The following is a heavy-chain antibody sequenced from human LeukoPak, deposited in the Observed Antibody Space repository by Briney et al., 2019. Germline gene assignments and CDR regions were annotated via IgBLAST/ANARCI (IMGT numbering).Heavy chain of an antibody. J-gene: IGHJ4*02. Sequence: PSETLSLTCAVYGGSFSGYYWSWIRQPPGKGLEWIGEINHSGSTNYNPSLKSRVTISVDTSKNQFSLKLSSVTAADTAVYYCARRRVRLGYCSGGSCLHHPDFDYWGQGTLVTVSS. CDR1: GGSFSGYY. CDR2: INHSGST. V-gene: IGHV4-34*01. D-gene: IGHD2-15*01. CDR3: ARRRVRLGYCSGGSCLHHPDFDY.